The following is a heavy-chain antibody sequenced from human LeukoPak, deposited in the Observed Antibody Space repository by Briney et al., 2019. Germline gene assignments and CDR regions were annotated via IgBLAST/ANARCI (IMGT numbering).Heavy chain of an antibody. V-gene: IGHV3-23*01. Sequence: GGSLRLSCAASGFTFTTYAMGWVRQAPGKGLEWVSVISGTGSSTYYADSVKGRFTFSRDNSKNTLSLQMNSLRLDDTAVYYCAKGDREGAAGGTGFDSWGQGTLVTVSS. CDR2: ISGTGSST. D-gene: IGHD6-13*01. J-gene: IGHJ4*02. CDR1: GFTFTTYA. CDR3: AKGDREGAAGGTGFDS.